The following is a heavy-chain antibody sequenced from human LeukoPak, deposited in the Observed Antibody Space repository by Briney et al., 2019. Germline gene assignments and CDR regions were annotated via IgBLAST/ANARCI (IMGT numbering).Heavy chain of an antibody. CDR1: RFTLSTYW. J-gene: IGHJ4*02. CDR3: VRDKLTGASRLDY. Sequence: PGGSLRLSCAASRFTLSTYWMSWVRQAPGKELEWVANIKQDGSEIYYVDSVKGRFTISRDNAKNSLYLQMNSLRAEDTAVYYCVRDKLTGASRLDYWGQGTLLTVSS. D-gene: IGHD7-27*01. CDR2: IKQDGSEI. V-gene: IGHV3-7*03.